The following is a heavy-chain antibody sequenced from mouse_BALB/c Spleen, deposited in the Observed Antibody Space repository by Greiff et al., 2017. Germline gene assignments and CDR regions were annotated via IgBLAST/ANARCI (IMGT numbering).Heavy chain of an antibody. CDR3: ARDDGYLYAMDY. CDR1: GFTFTDYY. V-gene: IGHV7-3*02. CDR2: IGNKANGYTT. D-gene: IGHD2-3*01. J-gene: IGHJ4*01. Sequence: DVMLVESGGGLVQPGGSLRLSCATSGFTFTDYYMSWVRQPPGKALEWLGFIGNKANGYTTEYSASVKGRFTISRDNSQSILYLQMNTLRAEDSATYYCARDDGYLYAMDYWGQGTSVTVSS.